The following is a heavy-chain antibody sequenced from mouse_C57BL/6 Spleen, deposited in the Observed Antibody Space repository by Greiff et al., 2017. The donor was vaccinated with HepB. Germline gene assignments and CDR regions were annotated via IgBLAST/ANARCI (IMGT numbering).Heavy chain of an antibody. CDR1: GFTFSSYA. V-gene: IGHV5-4*01. CDR3: ARDEGTRRYFDV. J-gene: IGHJ1*03. Sequence: EVQLQQSGGGLVKPGGSLKLSCAASGFTFSSYAMSWVRQTPEKRLEWVATISDGGSYTYYPDNVKGRFTISRDNAKNNLYLQMSHLKSEDTAMYYCARDEGTRRYFDVWGTGTTVTVSS. D-gene: IGHD3-3*01. CDR2: ISDGGSYT.